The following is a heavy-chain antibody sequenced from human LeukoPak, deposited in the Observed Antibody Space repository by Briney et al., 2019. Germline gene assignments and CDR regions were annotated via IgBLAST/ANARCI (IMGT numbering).Heavy chain of an antibody. CDR1: GYTFTSYG. CDR2: ISAYNGNT. CDR3: ARDTDGIAAAGTDDY. Sequence: ASVKVSCKASGYTFTSYGISWVRQAPGQGLEWMGWISAYNGNTNYAQKLQGRVTMTTDTSTSTAYMELRSLRSDDTAVYYCARDTDGIAAAGTDDYWGQGTLVTVSS. V-gene: IGHV1-18*01. D-gene: IGHD6-13*01. J-gene: IGHJ4*02.